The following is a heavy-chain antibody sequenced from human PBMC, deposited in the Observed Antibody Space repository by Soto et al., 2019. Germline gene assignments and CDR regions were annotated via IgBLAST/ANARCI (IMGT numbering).Heavy chain of an antibody. CDR1: GGSISSSSYY. CDR2: IYYSGST. CDR3: ARHTPAISISDH. J-gene: IGHJ4*02. D-gene: IGHD2-15*01. V-gene: IGHV4-39*01. Sequence: QLQLQESGPGLVKPSETLSLTCTVSGGSISSSSYYWGWIRQPPGKGLEWIGSIYYSGSTYYNPSPKSRVAIPVDTSKNQSSLKLSSVTAADTAVYYCARHTPAISISDHWGQGTLVTVSS.